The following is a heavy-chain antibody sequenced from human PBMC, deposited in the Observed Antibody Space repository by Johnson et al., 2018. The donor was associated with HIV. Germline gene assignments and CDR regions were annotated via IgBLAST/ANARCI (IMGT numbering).Heavy chain of an antibody. CDR1: GFTFRDYG. V-gene: IGHV3-30*02. CDR3: AKARDATRQTDALDV. CDR2: IQYDGSNK. J-gene: IGHJ3*01. Sequence: QVHLVESGGGVVQPGKSLRLSCAASGFTFRDYGMHWVRQAPGKGLEWVAFIQYDGSNKYYADSVRGRFTISRDNSKNTLFLEMNSLRAEDTAVYYCAKARDATRQTDALDVWGQGTMVTVSS.